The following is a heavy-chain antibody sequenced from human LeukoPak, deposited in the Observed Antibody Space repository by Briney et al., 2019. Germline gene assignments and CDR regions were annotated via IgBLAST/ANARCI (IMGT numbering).Heavy chain of an antibody. J-gene: IGHJ6*03. D-gene: IGHD3-10*01. V-gene: IGHV4-4*07. CDR2: IYTSGST. Sequence: SETLSLTCTVSGGSISSYYWSWIRQPAGKGLEWIGRIYTSGSTNYNPSLKSRVTMSVDTSKNQFSLKLSSVTAADTAVYYCARGYYGSGSYWRRAYYYYMDVWGKGTTVTISS. CDR1: GGSISSYY. CDR3: ARGYYGSGSYWRRAYYYYMDV.